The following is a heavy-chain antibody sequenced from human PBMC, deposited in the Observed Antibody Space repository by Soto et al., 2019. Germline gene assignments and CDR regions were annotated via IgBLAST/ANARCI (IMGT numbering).Heavy chain of an antibody. CDR3: ARGGGSDSFDY. V-gene: IGHV4-30-2*01. Sequence: SETLSLTCTVSGDSITFGGYSWSWIRQTPGKGLEWIGYINHLETTFYNPSFESRLTLSIDRAKNQFSLKLHSMSAADRAVYFCARGGGSDSFDYWGQGMLVTVSS. CDR1: GDSITFGGYS. J-gene: IGHJ4*02. D-gene: IGHD1-26*01. CDR2: INHLETT.